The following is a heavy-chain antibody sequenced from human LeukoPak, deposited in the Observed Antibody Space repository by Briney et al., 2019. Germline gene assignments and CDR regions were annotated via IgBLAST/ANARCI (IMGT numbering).Heavy chain of an antibody. D-gene: IGHD2-15*01. Sequence: GGSLRLSCTASGFTFGDSAMSWVRQAPGKGLEWVGFIRSKAYGGTTEYAASVKGRFIISRDDSKSTAYLQTNSLKTDDTAVYYCSREAIVAAHWFDPWGQGTLVTVSS. J-gene: IGHJ5*02. CDR2: IRSKAYGGTT. V-gene: IGHV3-49*04. CDR1: GFTFGDSA. CDR3: SREAIVAAHWFDP.